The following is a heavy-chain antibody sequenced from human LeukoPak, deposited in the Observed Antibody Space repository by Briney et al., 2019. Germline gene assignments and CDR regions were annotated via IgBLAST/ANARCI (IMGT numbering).Heavy chain of an antibody. J-gene: IGHJ4*02. Sequence: SETLSLKCTDYGGSFTNYYWTWVRQPPGKGLEWIGEFNPSGITNSNPSLESRVTISIDTSNNQVSLELTSVTAADTAVYYCARSDCTNAVCPFDYWGQGTLVTVSS. D-gene: IGHD2-8*01. CDR2: FNPSGIT. V-gene: IGHV4-34*01. CDR3: ARSDCTNAVCPFDY. CDR1: GGSFTNYY.